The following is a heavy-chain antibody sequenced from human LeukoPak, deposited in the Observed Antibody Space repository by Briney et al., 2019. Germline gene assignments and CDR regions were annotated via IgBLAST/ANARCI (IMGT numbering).Heavy chain of an antibody. J-gene: IGHJ4*02. CDR1: GYTFTSYY. V-gene: IGHV1-46*01. Sequence: ASVEVSCKASGYTFTSYYMHWVRQAPGQGLEWMGIINPSGGSTSYAQKFQGRVTMTRDTSTSTVYMELSSLRSEDTAVYYCALGDYYDSSGPPFDYWGQGTLVTVSS. CDR2: INPSGGST. CDR3: ALGDYYDSSGPPFDY. D-gene: IGHD3-22*01.